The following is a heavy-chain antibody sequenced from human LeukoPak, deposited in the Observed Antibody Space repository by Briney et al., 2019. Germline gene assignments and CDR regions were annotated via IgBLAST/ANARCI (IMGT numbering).Heavy chain of an antibody. D-gene: IGHD6-13*01. CDR3: ARLGAAAGEFDY. CDR2: INPNSGGT. Sequence: ASVKVSCKASGYTFTSYDINWVRQATGQGLEWMGWINPNSGGTKYAQNFQGRLTMTRDTSISTAYMELSRLRSDDTAVYYCARLGAAAGEFDYWGQGTLVTVSS. CDR1: GYTFTSYD. V-gene: IGHV1-2*02. J-gene: IGHJ4*02.